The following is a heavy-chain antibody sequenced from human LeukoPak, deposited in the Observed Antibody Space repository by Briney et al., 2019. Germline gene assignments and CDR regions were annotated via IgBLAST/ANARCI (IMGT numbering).Heavy chain of an antibody. CDR3: AKGGGYVTYYYMDV. J-gene: IGHJ6*03. Sequence: PGGSLRLSCAASVFTFSSYAMSWVRQAPGKGLEWVSAISGSGGSTYYADSVKGRFTISRDNSKNTLYLQMNSLRAEDTAVYYCAKGGGYVTYYYMDVWGKGTTVTVSS. CDR1: VFTFSSYA. D-gene: IGHD5-12*01. V-gene: IGHV3-23*01. CDR2: ISGSGGST.